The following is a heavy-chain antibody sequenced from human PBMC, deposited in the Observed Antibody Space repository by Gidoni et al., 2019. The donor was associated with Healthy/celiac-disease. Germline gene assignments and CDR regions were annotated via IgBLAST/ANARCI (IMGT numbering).Heavy chain of an antibody. D-gene: IGHD6-13*01. Sequence: QVQLQESGPGLVKPSETLSLTCTVSGCSISSYYWSWIRQPPGKGLEWIGYIYYSGSTNYNPSLKSRVTISVDTSKNQFSLKLSSVTAADTAVYYCARSIAAAGNYGMDVWGQGTTVTVSS. J-gene: IGHJ6*02. CDR1: GCSISSYY. CDR3: ARSIAAAGNYGMDV. V-gene: IGHV4-59*01. CDR2: IYYSGST.